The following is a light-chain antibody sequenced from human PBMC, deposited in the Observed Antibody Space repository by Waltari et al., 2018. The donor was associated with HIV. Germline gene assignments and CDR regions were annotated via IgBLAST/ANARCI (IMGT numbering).Light chain of an antibody. Sequence: QSALTQPASVSGSPGQSLTISCTGTSSDVGGCNYVSWYQQHPGKAPKLMIYAVSNRPSGVSNRFSGSKSGNTASLTISGLQAEDEADYYCSSYTSSRSYVFGTGTRVTV. CDR1: SSDVGGCNY. CDR2: AVS. V-gene: IGLV2-14*03. J-gene: IGLJ1*01. CDR3: SSYTSSRSYV.